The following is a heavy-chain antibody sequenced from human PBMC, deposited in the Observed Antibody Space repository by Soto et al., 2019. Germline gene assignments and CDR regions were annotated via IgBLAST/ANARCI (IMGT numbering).Heavy chain of an antibody. CDR1: GGSVSSGSYY. V-gene: IGHV4-61*01. CDR2: IYHSGST. CDR3: ASTPYYDFWSGYFPFDY. D-gene: IGHD3-3*01. Sequence: QVQLQESGPGLVKPSETLSLTCTVSGGSVSSGSYYWSWIRQPPGKGLEWIGHIYHSGSTKYNPSLKSRVTISVDTSKNQFSLKLSSVTAADAAVYYCASTPYYDFWSGYFPFDYWGQGTLVTVSS. J-gene: IGHJ4*02.